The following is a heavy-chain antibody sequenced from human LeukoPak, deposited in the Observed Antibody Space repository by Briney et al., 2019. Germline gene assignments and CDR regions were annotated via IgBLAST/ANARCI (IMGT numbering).Heavy chain of an antibody. V-gene: IGHV1-2*02. CDR2: INPNSGGT. D-gene: IGHD3-10*01. CDR3: VIWFGGLLSGDY. J-gene: IGHJ4*02. Sequence: GASVKVSCKASGYTFTGYYMHWVRQAPGQGLERMGWINPNSGGTNYAQKFQGRVTMTRDTSISTAHMELSRLRSDDTAVYYCVIWFGGLLSGDYWGQGTLVTVSS. CDR1: GYTFTGYY.